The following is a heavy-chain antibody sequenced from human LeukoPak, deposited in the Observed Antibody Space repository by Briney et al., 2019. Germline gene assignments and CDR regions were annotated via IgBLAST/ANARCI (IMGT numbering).Heavy chain of an antibody. V-gene: IGHV3-48*01. J-gene: IGHJ6*02. D-gene: IGHD2-2*01. Sequence: GGSLRLSCAASGFTFSSYSMNWVRQAPGKGLEWVSYISSSSSTIYYADSVKGRFTISRDNAKNSLYLQMSSLRAEDTAVYYCARDQSCSSTSCYGYYYYGMDVWGQGTTVTVSS. CDR2: ISSSSSTI. CDR3: ARDQSCSSTSCYGYYYYGMDV. CDR1: GFTFSSYS.